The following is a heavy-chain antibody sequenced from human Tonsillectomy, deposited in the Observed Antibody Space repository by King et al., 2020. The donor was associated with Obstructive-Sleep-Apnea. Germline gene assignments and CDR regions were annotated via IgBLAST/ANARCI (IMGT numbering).Heavy chain of an antibody. V-gene: IGHV1-69*01. CDR1: GGTFSSDA. CDR2: VIPIFGTA. CDR3: ARDDSEMATSPDAFDI. J-gene: IGHJ3*02. D-gene: IGHD5-24*01. Sequence: QLVQSGAEVKKPGSSVKVSCKASGGTFSSDAIIWVRQAPGQGLEWMGGVIPIFGTANYDQKLQGRVTITADESTSTAYMELSSLRSEDTAVYYCARDDSEMATSPDAFDIWGQGTMVTVSS.